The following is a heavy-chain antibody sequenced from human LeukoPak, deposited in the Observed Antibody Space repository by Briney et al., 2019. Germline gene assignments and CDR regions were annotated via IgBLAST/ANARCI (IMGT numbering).Heavy chain of an antibody. CDR2: IYTSGST. J-gene: IGHJ6*03. Sequence: SQTLSLTCTVSGGSISSGSYYWSWIRQPAGKGLEWIGRIYTSGSTNYNPSLKSRVAISVDTSKNQFSLKLSSVTAADTAVYYCARDRLTTVTSSYYYYMDVWGKGTTVTVSS. CDR1: GGSISSGSYY. CDR3: ARDRLTTVTSSYYYYMDV. V-gene: IGHV4-61*02. D-gene: IGHD4-11*01.